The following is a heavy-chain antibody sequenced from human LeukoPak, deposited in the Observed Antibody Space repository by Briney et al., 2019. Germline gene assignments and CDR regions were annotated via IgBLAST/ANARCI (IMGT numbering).Heavy chain of an antibody. Sequence: GGSLRLSCAASGFTFSYYSMNWVRQAPGKGLEWVSSTSSGSDYIYYADSVKGRFTISRDNAKNSLYLQVNSLRAEDTAVYYCAKDYNPDLIHYFDYWGQGTLVTVSS. V-gene: IGHV3-21*01. D-gene: IGHD3-10*01. J-gene: IGHJ4*02. CDR1: GFTFSYYS. CDR3: AKDYNPDLIHYFDY. CDR2: TSSGSDYI.